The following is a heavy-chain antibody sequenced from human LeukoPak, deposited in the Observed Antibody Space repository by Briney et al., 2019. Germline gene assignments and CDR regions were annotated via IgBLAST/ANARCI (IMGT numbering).Heavy chain of an antibody. CDR1: GYSFTTYW. J-gene: IGHJ6*04. V-gene: IGHV5-51*01. CDR2: IYPGDSDT. CDR3: ARQQVVYYYYYGMDV. D-gene: IGHD2-15*01. Sequence: GASLQISCKGSGYSFTTYWIAWVRQVPGKGLEWMGIIYPGDSDTRYSPSFQGQVTISADKSISTAFLQWSSLKASDTAMYYCARQQVVYYYYYGMDVWGKGTTVTVSS.